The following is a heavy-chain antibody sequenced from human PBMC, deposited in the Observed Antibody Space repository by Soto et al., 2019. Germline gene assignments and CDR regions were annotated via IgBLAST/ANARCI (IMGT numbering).Heavy chain of an antibody. J-gene: IGHJ6*02. D-gene: IGHD3-10*01. CDR1: GFTVSSNY. Sequence: PGGSLRLSCAASGFTVSSNYMSWVRQAPGKRLEWVSVIYSGGSTYYADSVKGRFTISRDNAKNSLYLQMNSLRAEDTAVYYCARVMVGWGSYYYYGMDVWGQGTTVTVSS. V-gene: IGHV3-66*01. CDR3: ARVMVGWGSYYYYGMDV. CDR2: IYSGGST.